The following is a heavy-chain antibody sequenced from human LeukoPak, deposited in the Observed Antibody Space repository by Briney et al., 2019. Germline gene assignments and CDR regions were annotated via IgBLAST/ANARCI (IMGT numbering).Heavy chain of an antibody. D-gene: IGHD2-15*01. CDR3: AREAEGNDY. Sequence: PGRSLRLSCAASGFTFRSYAMHWVRQAPGKGLEWVAVISYNGNNKYYADSVKGRFTISRDNSKNTLYPQMNSLRAEDTAVYYCAREAEGNDYWGQGTLVTVSS. V-gene: IGHV3-30-3*01. J-gene: IGHJ4*02. CDR2: ISYNGNNK. CDR1: GFTFRSYA.